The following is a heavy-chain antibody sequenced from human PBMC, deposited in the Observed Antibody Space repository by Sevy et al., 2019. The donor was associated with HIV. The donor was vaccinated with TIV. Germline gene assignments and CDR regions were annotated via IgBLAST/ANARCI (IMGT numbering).Heavy chain of an antibody. CDR1: GFTFSSYW. CDR3: VREGVGGYSYSLDC. V-gene: IGHV3-7*01. J-gene: IGHJ4*02. CDR2: MKEDGSER. Sequence: GGSLRLSCAASGFTFSSYWMSWVRQAPGKGLEWVATMKEDGSERNYVDSVKGRFTISRDKAKNSLYLQMTSLRAEDTAVYYCVREGVGGYSYSLDCWGQGTLVTVSS. D-gene: IGHD5-18*01.